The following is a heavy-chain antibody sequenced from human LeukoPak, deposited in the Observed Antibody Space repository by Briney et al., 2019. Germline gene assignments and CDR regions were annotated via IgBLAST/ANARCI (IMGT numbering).Heavy chain of an antibody. CDR2: ISSSSSYI. Sequence: GGSLRLSCAASGFTFSSYSMSWVRQAPGKGLEWVSSISSSSSYIYYADSVKGRFTISRDNAKNSLYLQMNSLRAEDTAVYYCARVGLVTEYYFDYWGQGTLVTVSS. CDR3: ARVGLVTEYYFDY. CDR1: GFTFSSYS. J-gene: IGHJ4*02. D-gene: IGHD2-21*02. V-gene: IGHV3-21*01.